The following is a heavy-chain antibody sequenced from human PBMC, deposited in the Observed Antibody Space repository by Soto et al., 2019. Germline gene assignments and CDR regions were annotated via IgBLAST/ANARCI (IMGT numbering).Heavy chain of an antibody. Sequence: ASVKVSCKASGYNFTSHGISWVRQAPGQGLEWMGWISAYNGNTNYAQKLQGRVTMTTDTSTSTAYMELRRLRSDDTAVYYCARDGPGSWYYDSWSGPVAFDYWGQGTMVPVYS. J-gene: IGHJ4*02. CDR1: GYNFTSHG. D-gene: IGHD3-3*01. V-gene: IGHV1-18*01. CDR3: ARDGPGSWYYDSWSGPVAFDY. CDR2: ISAYNGNT.